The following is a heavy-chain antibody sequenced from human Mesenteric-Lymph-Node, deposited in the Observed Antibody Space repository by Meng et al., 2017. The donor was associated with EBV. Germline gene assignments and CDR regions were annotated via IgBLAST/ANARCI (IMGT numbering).Heavy chain of an antibody. CDR2: INDSGNP. Sequence: QKGGSGLLKPPETLSLTCSVYGVSFSDYYWNWIRQSPGKGLEWIGEINDSGNPNYNPSLKSRVIISVDTSKNQFSLNLSSVTAADTAVYYCVRETLGYGGINWFDPWGQGTLVTVSS. J-gene: IGHJ5*02. CDR1: GVSFSDYY. CDR3: VRETLGYGGINWFDP. V-gene: IGHV4-34*01. D-gene: IGHD4-23*01.